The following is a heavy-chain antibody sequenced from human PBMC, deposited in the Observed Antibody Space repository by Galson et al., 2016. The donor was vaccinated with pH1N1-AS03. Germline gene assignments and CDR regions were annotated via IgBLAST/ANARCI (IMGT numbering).Heavy chain of an antibody. V-gene: IGHV7-4-1*01. CDR3: ARGHMSLSGFWDS. Sequence: SVKVSCKASGYTFTSHRIIWVRQAPGQGLECMGWLTTSTGDPTYAQGFTGRFAFSLDTSVSTAYLQIHSLKADDTAVYFCARGHMSLSGFWDSWGQGTLVTVSS. J-gene: IGHJ4*02. D-gene: IGHD3-9*01. CDR2: LTTSTGDP. CDR1: GYTFTSHR.